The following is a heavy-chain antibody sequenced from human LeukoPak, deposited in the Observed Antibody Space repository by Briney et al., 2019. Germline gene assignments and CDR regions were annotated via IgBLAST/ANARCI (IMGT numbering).Heavy chain of an antibody. CDR2: IYTSGST. CDR1: GGSISSYY. J-gene: IGHJ4*02. D-gene: IGHD5-24*01. Sequence: SETLSLTCTVSGGSISSYYWSWIRQPAGKGLEWIGRIYTSGSTSYNPSLKSRVTISVDTSKNQFSLKLSSVTAADTAMYYCAIEGDGYTLTLWGQGTLVTVSS. CDR3: AIEGDGYTLTL. V-gene: IGHV4-4*07.